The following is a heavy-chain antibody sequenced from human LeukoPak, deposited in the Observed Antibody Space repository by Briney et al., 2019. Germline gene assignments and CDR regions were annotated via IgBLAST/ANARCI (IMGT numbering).Heavy chain of an antibody. V-gene: IGHV4-34*01. Sequence: SETLSLTCAVYGGSFSGYYWSWIPQPPGQGLEWIGDINHTGSTNYNPSRKSRVTISVAAFKNQLSLKLSSVTAADTAVYYCARRDSSFRNGYRKLYFWGQGTLVTVSS. CDR1: GGSFSGYY. D-gene: IGHD5-24*01. J-gene: IGHJ4*02. CDR2: INHTGST. CDR3: ARRDSSFRNGYRKLYF.